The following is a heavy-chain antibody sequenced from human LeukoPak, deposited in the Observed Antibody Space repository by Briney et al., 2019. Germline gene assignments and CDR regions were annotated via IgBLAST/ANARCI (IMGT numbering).Heavy chain of an antibody. CDR2: IYSGGST. CDR3: ARETYYYGMDV. J-gene: IGHJ6*02. CDR1: GFTFSSYG. V-gene: IGHV3-53*01. Sequence: PGRSLRLSCAASGFTFSSYGMHWVRQAPGKGLEWVSVIYSGGSTYYADSVKGRFTISRDNSKNTLYLQTNSLRAEDTAMYYCARETYYYGMDVWGQGTTVTVSS.